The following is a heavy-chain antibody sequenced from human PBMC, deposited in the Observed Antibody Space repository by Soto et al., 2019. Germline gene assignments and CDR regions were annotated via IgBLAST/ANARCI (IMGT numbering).Heavy chain of an antibody. D-gene: IGHD6-19*01. J-gene: IGHJ3*02. V-gene: IGHV5-10-1*01. CDR1: GYSFTSYW. Sequence: GESLKISFKGSGYSFTSYWISWVRQMPGKGLEWMGRIDPSDSYTNYSPSFQGRVTISADKSISTAYLQWSSLKASDTAMYYCARHLEVAGSLDAFDIWGQGTMVTVS. CDR3: ARHLEVAGSLDAFDI. CDR2: IDPSDSYT.